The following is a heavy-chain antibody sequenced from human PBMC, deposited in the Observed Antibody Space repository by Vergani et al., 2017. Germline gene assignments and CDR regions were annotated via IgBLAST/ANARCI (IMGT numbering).Heavy chain of an antibody. J-gene: IGHJ4*02. CDR2: IQFDGSNQ. CDR1: GFPLSNYD. CDR3: AKHFRGWGIDY. D-gene: IGHD3-16*01. Sequence: QVHLVESGGGVVQRGGSLRLPCATSGFPLSNYDMQWIRQGPGKGLEFVAFIQFDGSNQYYADSAKGLFTLSRDFSKNTLYLQMNGLRTDDSATYYCAKHFRGWGIDYWGQGTQVIVSS. V-gene: IGHV3-30*02.